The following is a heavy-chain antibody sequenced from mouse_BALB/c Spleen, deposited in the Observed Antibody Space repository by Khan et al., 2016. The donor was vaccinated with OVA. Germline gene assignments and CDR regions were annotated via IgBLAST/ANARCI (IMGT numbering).Heavy chain of an antibody. D-gene: IGHD2-3*01. J-gene: IGHJ4*01. CDR2: ISSGGTYT. V-gene: IGHV5-9-3*01. Sequence: EVELVESGGGLVKPGGSLKVSCAVSGFTLSRYAMSWVRQTPEKRLEWVATISSGGTYTYYPDSVKGRFTISRDNAGNTLYLQMSSLRSEDTAMYYCARSDGYYGRGAMDYWGQGTSVTVSS. CDR1: GFTLSRYA. CDR3: ARSDGYYGRGAMDY.